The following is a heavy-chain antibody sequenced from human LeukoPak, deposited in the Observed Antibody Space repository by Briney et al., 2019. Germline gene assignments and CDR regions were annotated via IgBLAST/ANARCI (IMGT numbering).Heavy chain of an antibody. CDR2: ISSYSSYI. V-gene: IGHV3-21*01. J-gene: IGHJ4*02. CDR3: ARGHTAMVWGANFDY. Sequence: GGSLRLSCAASGFTFSSYNMNWVRQAPGKGLEWVSSISSYSSYIYYADSVKGRFTISRDNAKNSLYLQMNSLRAEDTAVYYCARGHTAMVWGANFDYWGQGTLVTVSS. CDR1: GFTFSSYN. D-gene: IGHD5-18*01.